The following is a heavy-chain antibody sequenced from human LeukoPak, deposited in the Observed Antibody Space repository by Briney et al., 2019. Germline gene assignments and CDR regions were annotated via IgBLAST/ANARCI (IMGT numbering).Heavy chain of an antibody. J-gene: IGHJ4*02. CDR2: IDHSGST. CDR3: ARVGRQLGTVFDY. CDR1: GGSFSGYY. D-gene: IGHD6-13*01. Sequence: SETLSLTCAVYGGSFSGYYWNWIRQPPGKGLEWIGEIDHSGSTSYNPSLKSRVTISVDTSKSQFFLRLTSVTAADTAVYYCARVGRQLGTVFDYWGQGTLVTVSS. V-gene: IGHV4-34*01.